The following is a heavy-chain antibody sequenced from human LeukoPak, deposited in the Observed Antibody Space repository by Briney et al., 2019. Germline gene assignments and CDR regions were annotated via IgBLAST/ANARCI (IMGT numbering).Heavy chain of an antibody. J-gene: IGHJ4*02. CDR2: IYYSGST. Sequence: SETLSLTCTVSGGSIGSYYRSWIRQPPGKGLEWIGYIYYSGSTNYNPSLKSRVTISVDTSKNQFSLKLSSVTAADTAVYYCARHSTLRWFGELPYYFDYWGQGTLVTVSS. V-gene: IGHV4-59*08. D-gene: IGHD3-10*01. CDR3: ARHSTLRWFGELPYYFDY. CDR1: GGSIGSYY.